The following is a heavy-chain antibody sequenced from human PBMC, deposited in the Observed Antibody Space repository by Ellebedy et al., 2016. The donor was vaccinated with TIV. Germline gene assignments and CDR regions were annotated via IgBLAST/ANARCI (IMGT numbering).Heavy chain of an antibody. D-gene: IGHD2-15*01. Sequence: GESLKISCAASGFTFSSYAMSWVRQAPGKGLEWVSAISGSGGSTYYADSVKGRFTISRDNSKNTLYLQMNSLRAEDTAVYYCARLHGVAYDYWGQGTLVTVSS. CDR3: ARLHGVAYDY. CDR1: GFTFSSYA. V-gene: IGHV3-23*01. J-gene: IGHJ4*02. CDR2: ISGSGGST.